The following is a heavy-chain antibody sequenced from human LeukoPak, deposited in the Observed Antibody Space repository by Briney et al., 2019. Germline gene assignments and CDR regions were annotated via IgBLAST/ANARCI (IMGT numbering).Heavy chain of an antibody. Sequence: PGGSLRLSCAASGFTFSSYEMNWVRQAPGKGLEWVSYISSSGSTIYYADSVKGRFTISRDNAKNSLYLQMNSLRAEDTAVYYCARGNSSGYYFGDAFDIWGQGTMVTVSS. CDR2: ISSSGSTI. J-gene: IGHJ3*02. CDR3: ARGNSSGYYFGDAFDI. V-gene: IGHV3-48*03. D-gene: IGHD3-22*01. CDR1: GFTFSSYE.